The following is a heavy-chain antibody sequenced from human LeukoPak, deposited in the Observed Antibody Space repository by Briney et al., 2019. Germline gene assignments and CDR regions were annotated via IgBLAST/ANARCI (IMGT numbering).Heavy chain of an antibody. CDR3: VKGLDYSSSQMDS. CDR2: INTNGANT. V-gene: IGHV3-64*05. D-gene: IGHD6-6*01. J-gene: IGHJ4*02. Sequence: GGSLRLSCSASGFTFKSYAMHWVRQAPGKGLEYVSSINTNGANTYYADSVKGRFTISRDNSRNTVYVQMNSLTPEDTAVYYCVKGLDYSSSQMDSWGQGTLVTVPS. CDR1: GFTFKSYA.